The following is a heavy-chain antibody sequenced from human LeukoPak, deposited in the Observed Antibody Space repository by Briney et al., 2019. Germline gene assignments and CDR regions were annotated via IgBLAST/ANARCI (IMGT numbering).Heavy chain of an antibody. CDR1: GFTFTSYG. J-gene: IGHJ4*02. Sequence: PGGSLRLSCAASGFTFTSYGMHWVRQAPGKGLEWVSGISWNSGSIGYADSVKGRFTISRDNAKNSLYLQMNSLRAEDTALYYCAKLIAAAGRAEDYWGQGVLVTVSS. CDR3: AKLIAAAGRAEDY. V-gene: IGHV3-9*01. CDR2: ISWNSGSI. D-gene: IGHD6-13*01.